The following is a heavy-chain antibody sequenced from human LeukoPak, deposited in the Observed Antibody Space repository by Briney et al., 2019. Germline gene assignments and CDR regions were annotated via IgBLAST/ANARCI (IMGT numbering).Heavy chain of an antibody. J-gene: IGHJ4*02. Sequence: GGSLRLSCTVSGITFSRYWMRWVRQAPGKGLEWVANINQDGNRENYVVSVKGRFSISRDNAKNSLFLQMHSLRAEDTAVYYCATTFPYCSDGTCALGGQGTLVTVSS. V-gene: IGHV3-7*01. CDR1: GITFSRYW. D-gene: IGHD2-15*01. CDR3: ATTFPYCSDGTCAL. CDR2: INQDGNRE.